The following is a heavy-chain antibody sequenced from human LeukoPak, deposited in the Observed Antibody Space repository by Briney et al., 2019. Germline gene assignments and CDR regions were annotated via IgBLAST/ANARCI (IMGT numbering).Heavy chain of an antibody. V-gene: IGHV3-48*04. CDR1: GFTFSSYS. Sequence: GGSLRLSCAASGFTFSSYSMNWVRQAQGKGLEWVSYITSSSSTIFYADSVKGRFTISRDNAKNFLYLQMNSLRAEDMALYYCAKGYCSSPSCHPDYWGQGTLVTVSS. J-gene: IGHJ4*02. CDR3: AKGYCSSPSCHPDY. CDR2: ITSSSSTI. D-gene: IGHD2-2*01.